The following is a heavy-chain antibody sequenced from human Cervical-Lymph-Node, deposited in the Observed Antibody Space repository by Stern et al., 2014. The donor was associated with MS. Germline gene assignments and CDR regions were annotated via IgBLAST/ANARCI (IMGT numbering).Heavy chain of an antibody. D-gene: IGHD3-22*01. CDR1: GGSISSRSYY. V-gene: IGHV4-39*01. CDR2: IFYGGST. CDR3: ATSINYYDGSIHYFDP. Sequence: QLQLQESGPGLVKPSETLSLTCTVSGGSISSRSYYWGWIRRPPGKGLEWIGSIFYGGSTYYNPSLKSRVTISVDTSKNQFSLQLNSVTAADTAVYYCATSINYYDGSIHYFDPWGQGTLVTVSS. J-gene: IGHJ5*02.